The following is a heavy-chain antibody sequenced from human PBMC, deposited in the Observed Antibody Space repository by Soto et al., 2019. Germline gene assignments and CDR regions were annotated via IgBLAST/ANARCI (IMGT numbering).Heavy chain of an antibody. CDR1: GYTFTSYG. V-gene: IGHV1-18*01. CDR2: ISAYNGNT. D-gene: IGHD3-22*01. CDR3: ARDNSYGYSFDY. J-gene: IGHJ4*02. Sequence: QVQLVQSGAEVKKPGASVKVSCKASGYTFTSYGISWVRQAPGQGLEWMGWISAYNGNTNYAQKLQGRVTMTTDTSTGPGYLGLRSLGADDTAGSYCARDNSYGYSFDYWGQGTLVTVSS.